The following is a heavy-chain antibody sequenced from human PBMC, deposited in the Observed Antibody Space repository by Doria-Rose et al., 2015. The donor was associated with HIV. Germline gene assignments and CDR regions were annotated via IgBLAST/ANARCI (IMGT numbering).Heavy chain of an antibody. V-gene: IGHV2-26*01. J-gene: IGHJ4*02. CDR3: ARIKSSRWYHKYYFDF. CDR1: GVSLSSPGMG. D-gene: IGHD6-13*01. CDR2: TFSDDAR. Sequence: QVTLKESGPVLVKPTETLTLTCTVSGVSLSSPGMGVSWIRQPPEKALEWLSSTFSDDARSYKTSLKSRLTISRGTSKSQVVLTMTDMDPVDTATYYCARIKSSRWYHKYYFDFWGQGTLVIVSA.